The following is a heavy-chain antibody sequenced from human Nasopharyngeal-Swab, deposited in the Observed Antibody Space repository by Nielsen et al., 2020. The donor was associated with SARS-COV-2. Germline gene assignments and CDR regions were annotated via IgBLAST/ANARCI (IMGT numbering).Heavy chain of an antibody. Sequence: ASVKVSCKASGYTFTSYYMHWVRQAPGQGLEWMGIINPSGGSTSYAQKFQGRVTMTEDTSTDTAYIELSSLRSEYTAVYYCATGFSVGATTSGVVKNYYYYYGMDVWGQGTTVTVSS. J-gene: IGHJ6*02. CDR1: GYTFTSYY. CDR2: INPSGGST. D-gene: IGHD1-26*01. V-gene: IGHV1-46*01. CDR3: ATGFSVGATTSGVVKNYYYYYGMDV.